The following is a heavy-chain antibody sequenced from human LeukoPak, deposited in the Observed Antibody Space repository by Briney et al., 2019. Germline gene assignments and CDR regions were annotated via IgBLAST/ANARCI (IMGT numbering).Heavy chain of an antibody. D-gene: IGHD6-19*01. CDR1: GFTFSDYY. V-gene: IGHV3-11*04. Sequence: GGSLRLSCAASGFTFSDYYMSWIRQAPGKGLEWVPYISSSGSTIYYADSVKGRFTISRDNAKNSLYLQMNSLRAEDTAVYYCARDRGSGWYKADYWGQGTLVTVSS. CDR2: ISSSGSTI. J-gene: IGHJ4*02. CDR3: ARDRGSGWYKADY.